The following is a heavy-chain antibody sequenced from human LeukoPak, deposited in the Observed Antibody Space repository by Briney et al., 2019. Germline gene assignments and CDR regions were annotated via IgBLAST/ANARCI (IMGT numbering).Heavy chain of an antibody. Sequence: PSETLSPTCTVSGGSISNYYWSWIRQPPGKGLEWIGYIYYSGTTNYSPSLKSRVTISVDTSKNQFSLKLSSVTAADTAVYYCARVRLKYYYGSGSPNPGFDYWGQGTLVTVSS. J-gene: IGHJ4*02. CDR1: GGSISNYY. CDR3: ARVRLKYYYGSGSPNPGFDY. V-gene: IGHV4-59*12. CDR2: IYYSGTT. D-gene: IGHD3-10*01.